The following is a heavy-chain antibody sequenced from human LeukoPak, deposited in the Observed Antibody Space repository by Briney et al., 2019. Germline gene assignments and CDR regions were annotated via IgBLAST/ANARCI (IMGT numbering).Heavy chain of an antibody. CDR2: ISNNGGYT. V-gene: IGHV3-23*01. CDR1: GFTFSSSA. CDR3: AKQLGYCSDGSCYFPY. Sequence: GGCLRLSCAASGFTFSSSAMSWVRQAPGKGLEWVSAISNNGGYTYYADSVQGRFTISRDNSKSTLCLQMNSLRAEDTAVYYCAKQLGYCSDGSCYFPYWGQGTLVTVSS. J-gene: IGHJ4*02. D-gene: IGHD2-15*01.